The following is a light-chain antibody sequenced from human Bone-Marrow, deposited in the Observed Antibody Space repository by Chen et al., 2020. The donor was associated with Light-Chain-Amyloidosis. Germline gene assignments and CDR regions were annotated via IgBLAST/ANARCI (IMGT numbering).Light chain of an antibody. CDR2: SND. J-gene: IGLJ1*01. Sequence: QSVLTQPPSASGTPWQRVTVSCSGSSSNIGSNTVNWYQQLPGTAPKLLIYSNDLRPSGVPDRFSGSKSDTSASLVVTGLQSDDEADYFCATWDDSLRGRLFGTGTKVTVL. CDR3: ATWDDSLRGRL. V-gene: IGLV1-44*01. CDR1: SSNIGSNT.